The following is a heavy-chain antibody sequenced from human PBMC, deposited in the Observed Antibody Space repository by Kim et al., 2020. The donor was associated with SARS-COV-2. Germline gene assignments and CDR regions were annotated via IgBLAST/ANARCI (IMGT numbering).Heavy chain of an antibody. D-gene: IGHD6-13*01. Sequence: TNYAQKFQGRVTMTRDTSISTAYMELSSLRSDDTAVYYCASQRIANWFDPWGQGTLVTVSS. CDR2: T. J-gene: IGHJ5*02. V-gene: IGHV1-2*02. CDR3: ASQRIANWFDP.